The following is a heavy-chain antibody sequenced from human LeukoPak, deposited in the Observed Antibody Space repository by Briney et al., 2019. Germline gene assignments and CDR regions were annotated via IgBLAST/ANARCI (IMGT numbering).Heavy chain of an antibody. J-gene: IGHJ2*01. CDR1: GGSISSDY. CDR2: VYYSGTT. D-gene: IGHD4-17*01. CDR3: ARLLRSVTTSAIWYFDL. Sequence: PSETLSLTCTVSGGSISSDYWSWIRQPPGKGLEWISHVYYSGTTDYNPSLKSRVTISGDTSKSQFSLTLSSVTAADTAVYYCARLLRSVTTSAIWYFDLWGRGIVVTVSA. V-gene: IGHV4-59*08.